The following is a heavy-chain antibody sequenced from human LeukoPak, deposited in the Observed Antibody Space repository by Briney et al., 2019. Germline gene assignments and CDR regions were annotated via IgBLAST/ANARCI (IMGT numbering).Heavy chain of an antibody. J-gene: IGHJ6*03. Sequence: SQTLSLTCAISGDSVSSNSAAWNWIRQSPSRGLEWLGRTYYRSKWYNDYAVSVKSRITINPDTSKNQFSLQLNSVTPEDTAVYYCARDLRIAAAGTYYYYYMDVWGKGTTVTVSS. V-gene: IGHV6-1*01. CDR3: ARDLRIAAAGTYYYYYMDV. CDR2: TYYRSKWYN. CDR1: GDSVSSNSAA. D-gene: IGHD6-13*01.